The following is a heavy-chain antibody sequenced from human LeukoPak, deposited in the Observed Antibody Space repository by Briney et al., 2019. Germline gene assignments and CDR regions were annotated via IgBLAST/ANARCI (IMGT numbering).Heavy chain of an antibody. V-gene: IGHV1-69*13. D-gene: IGHD2-2*02. CDR2: IIPIFGTA. CDR1: RGTFSNYA. Sequence: SVKVSCKASRGTFSNYAISWVRQAPGQGLEWMGGIIPIFGTANYAQKFQGRVTITADESTSTAYMELSSLRSEDTAVYYCARDRPGRYCSSASCYTASPFDPWGQGTLVIVSS. J-gene: IGHJ5*02. CDR3: ARDRPGRYCSSASCYTASPFDP.